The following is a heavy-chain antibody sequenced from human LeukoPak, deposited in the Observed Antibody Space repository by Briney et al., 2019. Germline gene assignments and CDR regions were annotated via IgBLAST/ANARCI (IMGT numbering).Heavy chain of an antibody. CDR3: AREGEDRYRSSTSCYTSWFDP. J-gene: IGHJ5*02. CDR2: IYTSGST. V-gene: IGHV4-4*07. D-gene: IGHD2-2*02. CDR1: GGSISSYY. Sequence: SETLSLTCTVSGGSISSYYWSWIRQPAGKGLEWIGRIYTSGSTNYNPSLKSRVTISVDTSKNQFSLKLSSVTAADTAVYYCAREGEDRYRSSTSCYTSWFDPWGQGTLVTVSS.